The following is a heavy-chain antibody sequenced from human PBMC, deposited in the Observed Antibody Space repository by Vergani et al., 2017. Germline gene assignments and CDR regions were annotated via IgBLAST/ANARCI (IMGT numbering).Heavy chain of an antibody. D-gene: IGHD6-13*01. CDR1: GYTFTSYY. J-gene: IGHJ3*02. CDR2: INPSGGST. Sequence: QVQLVQSGAEVKKPGASVKVSCKASGYTFTSYYMHWVRQAPGQGLEWMGIINPSGGSTSYAQKFQGRVTMTRDTSTITVYMELSSLRSEDLAVYYCATPIKEEQPRTGDAFDIWGQGTMVTVSS. V-gene: IGHV1-46*01. CDR3: ATPIKEEQPRTGDAFDI.